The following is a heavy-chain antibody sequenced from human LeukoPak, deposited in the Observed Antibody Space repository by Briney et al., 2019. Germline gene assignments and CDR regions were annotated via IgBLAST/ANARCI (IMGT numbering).Heavy chain of an antibody. D-gene: IGHD3-10*01. J-gene: IGHJ4*02. Sequence: GRSLRLSCAASGFTFSSYGMHWVRQAPGKGLEWVAVISYDGSNKYYADSVKGRFTISRDNSKNTLYLQMNSLRAEDTAVYYCAKDEVLLWFGELVYWGQGTLVTVSS. CDR3: AKDEVLLWFGELVY. V-gene: IGHV3-30*18. CDR1: GFTFSSYG. CDR2: ISYDGSNK.